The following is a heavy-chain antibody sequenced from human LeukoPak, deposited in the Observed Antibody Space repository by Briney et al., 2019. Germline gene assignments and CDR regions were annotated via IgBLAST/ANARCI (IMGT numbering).Heavy chain of an antibody. D-gene: IGHD2-2*01. J-gene: IGHJ6*03. CDR1: GGTFSSYA. CDR2: IIPIFGTA. Sequence: GASVKVSCKASGGTFSSYAISWVRQAPGQGLEWMGGIIPIFGTANYAQKFQGRVTITADESTSTAYMELSSLRSEDTAVYYCATKDIVVVPAAPYYYYYMDVWGKGTTVTVSS. V-gene: IGHV1-69*13. CDR3: ATKDIVVVPAAPYYYYYMDV.